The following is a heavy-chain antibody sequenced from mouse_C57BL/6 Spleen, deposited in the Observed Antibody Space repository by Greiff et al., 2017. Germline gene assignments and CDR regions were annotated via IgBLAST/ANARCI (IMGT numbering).Heavy chain of an antibody. CDR3: AREDGKGPGFAY. V-gene: IGHV1-80*01. Sequence: VKLMESGAELVKPGASVKISCKASGYAFSSYWMNWVKQRPGKGLEWIGQIYPGDGDTNYNGQFKGKATLTADKSSSTGYMQLSSLTSEYSAVYVWAREDGKGPGFAYWGQGTLVTVSA. CDR2: IYPGDGDT. CDR1: GYAFSSYW. D-gene: IGHD2-3*01. J-gene: IGHJ3*01.